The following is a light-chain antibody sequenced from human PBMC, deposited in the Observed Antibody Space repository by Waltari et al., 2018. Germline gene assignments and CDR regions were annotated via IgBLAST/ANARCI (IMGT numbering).Light chain of an antibody. CDR3: CSYAGSSSYV. J-gene: IGLJ1*01. CDR2: EVS. CDR1: SSDGGNYNL. V-gene: IGLV2-23*02. Sequence: QSALTQPASVSGSPGQSIPISCTGTSSDGGNYNLVPWYQQYPGKAPKLMIYEVSKRPSGVSNRFSGSKSGNTASLTISGLQAEDEADYYCCSYAGSSSYVFGTGTKVTVL.